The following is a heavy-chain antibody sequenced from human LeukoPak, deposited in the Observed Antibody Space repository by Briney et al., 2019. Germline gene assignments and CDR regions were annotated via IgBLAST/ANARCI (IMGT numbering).Heavy chain of an antibody. CDR2: IYYSGST. CDR3: ARATLTTFDY. J-gene: IGHJ4*02. Sequence: SETLSLTCTVSGGSISSSTYYWGWIRQPPGKGLEWIGNIYYSGSTYYNPSLRSRVTKSVDTSKNQLSLKLNSVTAADTAVYYCARATLTTFDYWGQGTLVTDAS. CDR1: GGSISSSTYY. D-gene: IGHD4-11*01. V-gene: IGHV4-39*01.